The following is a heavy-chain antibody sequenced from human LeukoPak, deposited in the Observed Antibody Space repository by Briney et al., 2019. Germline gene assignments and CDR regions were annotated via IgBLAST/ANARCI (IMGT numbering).Heavy chain of an antibody. V-gene: IGHV3-20*04. CDR2: INWNGGST. J-gene: IGHJ4*02. CDR3: AMYNSLSHLDY. Sequence: PGGSLRLSCAASGFTFDDYGMSWVRQAPGKGLEGVSGINWNGGSTGYAVSVKGRFTISRDNAKNSLYLQMNSLRAEDTAVYYCAMYNSLSHLDYWGQGTLVTVSS. D-gene: IGHD2/OR15-2a*01. CDR1: GFTFDDYG.